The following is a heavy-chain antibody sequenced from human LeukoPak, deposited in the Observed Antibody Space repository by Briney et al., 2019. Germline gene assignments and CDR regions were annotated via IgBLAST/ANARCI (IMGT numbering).Heavy chain of an antibody. V-gene: IGHV4-38-2*01. D-gene: IGHD2-2*02. CDR3: AVGYCSSTSCYRAYFQH. CDR1: GYSISSGYY. J-gene: IGHJ1*01. Sequence: SETLSLTCAVSGYSISSGYYWGWIRQPPGKGLEWIGTIYHSGSTYYNPSLKSRVTISVDTSKNQFSLKLRSVTAADTAVYYRAVGYCSSTSCYRAYFQHWGQGTLVTVSS. CDR2: IYHSGST.